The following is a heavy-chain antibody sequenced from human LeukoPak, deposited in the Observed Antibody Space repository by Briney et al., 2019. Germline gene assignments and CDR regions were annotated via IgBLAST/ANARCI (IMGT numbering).Heavy chain of an antibody. Sequence: SVKVSCKASGGSFNNYAVTWVRQAPGQGLEWMGGFMPILDTTNYAPNFQGRVTITTDESSTTAYMELSSLKWEDTALYYCARSNDYDYHFNYWGQGTLVTVSS. CDR1: GGSFNNYA. CDR3: ARSNDYDYHFNY. CDR2: FMPILDTT. D-gene: IGHD5-12*01. J-gene: IGHJ4*02. V-gene: IGHV1-69*05.